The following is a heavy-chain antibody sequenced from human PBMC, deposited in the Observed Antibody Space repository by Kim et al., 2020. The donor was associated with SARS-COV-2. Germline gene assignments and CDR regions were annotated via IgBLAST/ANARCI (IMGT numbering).Heavy chain of an antibody. CDR3: AKDQGGYCSSTSCYYPLYYFDS. V-gene: IGHV3-23*01. CDR1: GFTFSSYA. CDR2: ISGSGGST. D-gene: IGHD2-2*01. J-gene: IGHJ4*02. Sequence: GGSLRLSCAASGFTFSSYAMSWVRQAPGKGLEWVSAISGSGGSTYYADSVKGRFTISRDNSKNTLYLQMNSLRAEDTAVYYCAKDQGGYCSSTSCYYPLYYFDSWGQGTLVTVSS.